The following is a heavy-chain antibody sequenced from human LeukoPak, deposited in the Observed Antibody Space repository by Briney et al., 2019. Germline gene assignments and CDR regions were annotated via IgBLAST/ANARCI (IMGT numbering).Heavy chain of an antibody. CDR3: IGRQGSNSPDDY. D-gene: IGHD4-11*01. Sequence: GGSLRLSCAASGFTFSSYAMSWVRQAPGKGLEWVSAISGSGGSTYYADSVKGRFTISRDDSKNRAYLQMNSLRTEDTAVYYCIGRQGSNSPDDYWGQGTLVTVSS. V-gene: IGHV3-23*01. J-gene: IGHJ4*02. CDR1: GFTFSSYA. CDR2: ISGSGGST.